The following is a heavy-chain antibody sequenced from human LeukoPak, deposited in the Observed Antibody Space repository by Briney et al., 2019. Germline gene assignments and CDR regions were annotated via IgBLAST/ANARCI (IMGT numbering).Heavy chain of an antibody. CDR1: GFTFSSYS. V-gene: IGHV3-21*01. CDR2: ISSSSSYI. D-gene: IGHD5-18*01. CDR3: ARDLQAQLRLRGTPRWFDP. J-gene: IGHJ5*02. Sequence: GGSLRLSCAASGFTFSSYSMNWVRQAPGKGLEWVSSISSSSSYIYYADSVKGRFTISRDNAKNSLYLQMNSLRAEDTAVYYCARDLQAQLRLRGTPRWFDPWGQGTLVTVSS.